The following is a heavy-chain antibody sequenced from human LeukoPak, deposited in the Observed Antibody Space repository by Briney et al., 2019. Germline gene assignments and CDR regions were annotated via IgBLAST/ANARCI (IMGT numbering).Heavy chain of an antibody. J-gene: IGHJ4*02. Sequence: GGSLRLSCAASGFTFSRHWMTWVRQAPGKGLEWVAVIWYDGSNKYYADSVKGRFTISRDNSKNTLYLQMNSLRAEDTAVYYCARDRYYGGNSALSYWGQGTLVTVSS. CDR2: IWYDGSNK. CDR1: GFTFSRHW. D-gene: IGHD4-23*01. CDR3: ARDRYYGGNSALSY. V-gene: IGHV3-33*07.